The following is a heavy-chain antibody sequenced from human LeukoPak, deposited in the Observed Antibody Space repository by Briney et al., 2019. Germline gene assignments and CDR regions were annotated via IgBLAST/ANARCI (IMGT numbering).Heavy chain of an antibody. CDR3: ARDVDGSGYYSGWFDP. CDR1: GYTFTGYY. J-gene: IGHJ5*02. CDR2: INPNSGGT. D-gene: IGHD3-22*01. Sequence: ASVKVSCKASGYTFTGYYMHWVRQAPGQGLEWMGWINPNSGGTNYAQKFQGRVTMTRDTSISTAYMELSRLRSDDTAVYYCARDVDGSGYYSGWFDPWGQGTLVTVSS. V-gene: IGHV1-2*02.